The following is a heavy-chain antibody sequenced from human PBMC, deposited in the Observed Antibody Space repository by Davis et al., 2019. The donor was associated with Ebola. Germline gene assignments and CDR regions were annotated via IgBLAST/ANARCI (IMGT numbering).Heavy chain of an antibody. CDR1: GFTFSSYW. V-gene: IGHV3-7*01. D-gene: IGHD2-8*02. CDR2: IKQDGSEK. Sequence: GESLKISCAASGFTFSSYWMSWVRQAPGKGLEWVANIKQDGSEKYYVDSVKGRFTISRDNAKNSLYLQMNSLRAEDTAVYYCAREDTGGKYFDLWGRGTLVTVSS. CDR3: AREDTGGKYFDL. J-gene: IGHJ2*01.